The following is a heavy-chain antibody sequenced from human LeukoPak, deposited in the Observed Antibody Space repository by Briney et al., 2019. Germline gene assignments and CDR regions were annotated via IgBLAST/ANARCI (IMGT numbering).Heavy chain of an antibody. CDR1: GYTFTSYY. V-gene: IGHV1-46*01. Sequence: ASVKVSCKAPGYTFTSYYMHWVRQAPGQGLEWMGIINPSGGSTSYAQMVQGRVTMTRDTSTSTVSMELTNLRSEDTAVYYCARSYSSGLDYWGQGALVTVSS. D-gene: IGHD6-25*01. CDR3: ARSYSSGLDY. J-gene: IGHJ4*02. CDR2: INPSGGST.